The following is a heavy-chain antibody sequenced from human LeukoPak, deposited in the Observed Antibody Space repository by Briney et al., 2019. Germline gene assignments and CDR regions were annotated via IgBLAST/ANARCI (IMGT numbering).Heavy chain of an antibody. J-gene: IGHJ2*01. CDR3: ANNLNRSQITYRPWYFDL. Sequence: PGGSLRLSCAASGFTFSSYGMHWVRQAPGKGLEWVAFIRYDGSNKYYADSVKGRFTISRDNSKNTLYLQMNSLRAEDTAVYYCANNLNRSQITYRPWYFDLWGRGTLVTVSS. D-gene: IGHD3-16*01. CDR1: GFTFSSYG. CDR2: IRYDGSNK. V-gene: IGHV3-30*02.